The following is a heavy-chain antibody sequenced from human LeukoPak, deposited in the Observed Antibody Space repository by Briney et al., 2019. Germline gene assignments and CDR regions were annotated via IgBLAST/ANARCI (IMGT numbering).Heavy chain of an antibody. CDR2: ISYDGSNK. CDR1: GFTFSSYA. V-gene: IGHV3-30*01. J-gene: IGHJ4*02. CDR3: ARGGQIDH. D-gene: IGHD2-15*01. Sequence: GGSLRLSCAASGFTFSSYAMHWVRQAPGKGLEWVAVISYDGSNKYYADSVKGRFTISRDNSKNTLYLQMNSLRAEDTAGYYCARGGQIDHWGQGTLVTVSS.